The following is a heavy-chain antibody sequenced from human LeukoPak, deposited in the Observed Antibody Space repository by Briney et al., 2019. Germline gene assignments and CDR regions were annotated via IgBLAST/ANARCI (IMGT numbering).Heavy chain of an antibody. V-gene: IGHV4-34*01. D-gene: IGHD6-13*01. CDR3: ARLRVGYSSSWLDY. CDR2: INHSGST. Sequence: SETLSLTCTISGGSISTYYWSWIRQPPGKGLEWVGEINHSGSTNYNPSLKSRVTISVDTSKNQFSLKLSSVTAADTAVYYCARLRVGYSSSWLDYWGQGTLVTVSS. CDR1: GGSISTYY. J-gene: IGHJ4*02.